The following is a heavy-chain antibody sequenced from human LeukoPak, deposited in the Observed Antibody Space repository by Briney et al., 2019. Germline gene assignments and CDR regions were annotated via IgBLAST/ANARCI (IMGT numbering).Heavy chain of an antibody. V-gene: IGHV3-49*03. Sequence: PGGSLRLSCTASGFTFGDYAMSWFRQAPGKGLEWVGFIRSKAYGGTTEYAASVKGRFTISRDDSKSIAYLQMNSLKTEDTAVYYCTREVREVAAAGTVGFDYWGQGTLVTVSS. D-gene: IGHD6-13*01. CDR2: IRSKAYGGTT. CDR3: TREVREVAAAGTVGFDY. J-gene: IGHJ4*02. CDR1: GFTFGDYA.